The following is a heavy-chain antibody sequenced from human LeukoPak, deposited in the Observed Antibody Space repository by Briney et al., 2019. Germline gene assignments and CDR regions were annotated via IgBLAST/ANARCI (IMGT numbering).Heavy chain of an antibody. V-gene: IGHV5-51*01. CDR3: ARQQGSGSYYTPADY. J-gene: IGHJ4*02. D-gene: IGHD3-10*01. CDR2: IYPGDSDT. Sequence: GESLKISCKGSGDSFTSYWIGWVRQMPGKGLEWMGIIYPGDSDTRYSPSFQGQVTISADKSITTAYLQWSSLKASDTAMYYCARQQGSGSYYTPADYWGQGTLVTVSS. CDR1: GDSFTSYW.